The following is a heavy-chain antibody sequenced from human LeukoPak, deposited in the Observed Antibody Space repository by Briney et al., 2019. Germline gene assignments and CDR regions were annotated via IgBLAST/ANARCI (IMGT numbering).Heavy chain of an antibody. CDR2: IYHSGST. CDR1: GGSIRSSSYN. V-gene: IGHV4-39*07. J-gene: IGHJ4*02. CDR3: ARGVAARY. D-gene: IGHD6-6*01. Sequence: SETLSLTCTVSGGSIRSSSYNWGWIRQPPGKGLEWIGEIYHSGSTNYNPSLKSRVTISVDTSKNQFSLKLSSVTAADTAVYYCARGVAARYWGQGTLVTVSS.